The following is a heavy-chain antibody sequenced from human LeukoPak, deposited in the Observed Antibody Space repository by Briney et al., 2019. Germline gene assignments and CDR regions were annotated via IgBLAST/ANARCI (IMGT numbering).Heavy chain of an antibody. CDR3: ARNVGWFRFDY. D-gene: IGHD2-15*01. CDR1: GFTFSDYY. Sequence: PGGSLRLSCVASGFTFSDYYMSWIRQAPGKGLEWVANIKEDGSEKYYEDSVKGRFTISRDNAKNSLYLQMNSLRAEDTAVYYCARNVGWFRFDYWGQGTLVTVSS. J-gene: IGHJ4*02. V-gene: IGHV3-7*03. CDR2: IKEDGSEK.